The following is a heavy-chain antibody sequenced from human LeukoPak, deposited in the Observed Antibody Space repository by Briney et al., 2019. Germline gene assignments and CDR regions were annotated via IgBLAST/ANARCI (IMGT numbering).Heavy chain of an antibody. CDR2: INHSGST. V-gene: IGHV4-34*01. CDR1: GGSFSGYY. J-gene: IGHJ5*02. D-gene: IGHD3-10*01. CDR3: ARVLLWFGEFRFDP. Sequence: PSETLSLTCAVYGGSFSGYYWSWIRQPPGKGLEWIGEINHSGSTNYNPSLKSRVTISVDTSKNQFSLKLSSVTAADTAVYYCARVLLWFGEFRFDPWGQGTLVTVSS.